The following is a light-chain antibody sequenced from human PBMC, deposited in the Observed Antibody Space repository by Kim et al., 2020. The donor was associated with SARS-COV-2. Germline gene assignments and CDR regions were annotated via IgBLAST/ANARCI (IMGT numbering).Light chain of an antibody. Sequence: VSPGERGTLSCRGSENVGDDVAWDRQKPGEAPRLLIFDASSRATGVSDTFSGSRSGTDFTLSISSVQPEDFGVYYCEKYTGWPPAFGPGTKVDIK. CDR1: ENVGDD. CDR3: EKYTGWPPA. CDR2: DAS. V-gene: IGKV3-15*01. J-gene: IGKJ3*01.